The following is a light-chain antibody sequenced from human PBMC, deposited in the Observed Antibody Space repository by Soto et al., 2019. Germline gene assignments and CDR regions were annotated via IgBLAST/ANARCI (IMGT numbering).Light chain of an antibody. Sequence: QSVLTQPASVSGSPGQSITISCTGTSSDVGAYNYVSWYQHHPGKAPKLIIYEVVNRPSGISNRFSGSKSGNTASLAISGLQAEDDADYYCSSYTDSNTVLFGGGTKLTVL. V-gene: IGLV2-14*01. CDR3: SSYTDSNTVL. J-gene: IGLJ2*01. CDR2: EVV. CDR1: SSDVGAYNY.